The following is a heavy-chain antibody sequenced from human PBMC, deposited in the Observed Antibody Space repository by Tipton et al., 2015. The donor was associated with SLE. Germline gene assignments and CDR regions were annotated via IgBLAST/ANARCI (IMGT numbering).Heavy chain of an antibody. Sequence: TLPLTCTVSGGSISSYYWSWIRQPPGKGLEWVSRITYDGSDYGDSVKGRFIISRDNVKNTLYLQMDSLRAEDTAVYYCARDRSFNDAFDLWGQGTMVTVS. CDR1: GGSISSYY. D-gene: IGHD6-19*01. CDR3: ARDRSFNDAFDL. CDR2: ITYDGSD. V-gene: IGHV3-74*01. J-gene: IGHJ3*01.